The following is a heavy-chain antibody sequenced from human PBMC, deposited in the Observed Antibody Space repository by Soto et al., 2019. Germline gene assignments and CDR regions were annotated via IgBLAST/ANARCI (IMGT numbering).Heavy chain of an antibody. Sequence: PSQTLSLTCVISGDSVSISSVAWNWVRQSPSRGLEWLGRTYYRSRWYSDFAVSVRGRIVINADTSKNQFSLQLNSVTPEDTAVYFCARSEEDSDYYYYGLDVWGQGTTVTVSS. CDR1: GDSVSISSVA. J-gene: IGHJ6*02. D-gene: IGHD2-15*01. CDR2: TYYRSRWYS. CDR3: ARSEEDSDYYYYGLDV. V-gene: IGHV6-1*01.